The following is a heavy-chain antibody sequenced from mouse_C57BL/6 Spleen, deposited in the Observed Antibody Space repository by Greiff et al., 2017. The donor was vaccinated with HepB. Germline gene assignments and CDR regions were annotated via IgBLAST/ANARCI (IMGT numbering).Heavy chain of an antibody. CDR2: IDPENGDT. V-gene: IGHV14-4*01. J-gene: IGHJ3*01. Sequence: EVQLQQSGAELVRPGASVKLSCTASGFNIKDDYMHWVKQRPEQGLEWIGWIDPENGDTEYASKFQGKATITADTSSNTAYLQLSSLTSEDTAVYYCTTRYGSRGFAYWGQGTLVTVSA. D-gene: IGHD1-1*01. CDR3: TTRYGSRGFAY. CDR1: GFNIKDDY.